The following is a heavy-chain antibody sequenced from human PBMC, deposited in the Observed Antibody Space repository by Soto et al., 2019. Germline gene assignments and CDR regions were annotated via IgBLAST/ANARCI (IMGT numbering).Heavy chain of an antibody. Sequence: XGSLRLSWAASGFTFSSYYMNWVRQAPGKGLEWVSYISISGSTIYYADSVKGRFTISRDNAKNSLYLQMNSLRAEDTAVYYCARGSMDDFWSGYYSLDTWGQGTLVTVSS. V-gene: IGHV3-48*03. D-gene: IGHD3-3*01. CDR2: ISISGSTI. CDR1: GFTFSSYY. CDR3: ARGSMDDFWSGYYSLDT. J-gene: IGHJ5*02.